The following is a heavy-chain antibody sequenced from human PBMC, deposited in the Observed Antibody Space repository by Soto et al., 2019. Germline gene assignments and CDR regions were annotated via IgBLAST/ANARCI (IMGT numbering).Heavy chain of an antibody. V-gene: IGHV4-34*01. CDR3: ARVRGVGYSSSSTLGYFQH. CDR2: INHSGST. J-gene: IGHJ1*01. Sequence: SETLSLTCAVYGGSFSGYYWSWIRQPPGKGLEWIGEINHSGSTNYNPSLKSRVTISVDTSKNQFSLKLRSVTAADTAVYYCARVRGVGYSSSSTLGYFQHWGQGTLVTVYS. CDR1: GGSFSGYY. D-gene: IGHD6-6*01.